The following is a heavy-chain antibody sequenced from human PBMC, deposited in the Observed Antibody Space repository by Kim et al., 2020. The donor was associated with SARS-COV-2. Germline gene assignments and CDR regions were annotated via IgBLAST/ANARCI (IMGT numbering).Heavy chain of an antibody. D-gene: IGHD1-1*01. Sequence: SETLSLTCAVSGGSISSYYWSWIRQPPGKGLEWIGYIYYSGSSKYNPSLKSRVTISVDTSKNQFSLKLSSVTAADTAVYYCARTTGGWFDPWGQGTLVTVSS. V-gene: IGHV4-59*01. CDR1: GGSISSYY. J-gene: IGHJ5*02. CDR3: ARTTGGWFDP. CDR2: IYYSGSS.